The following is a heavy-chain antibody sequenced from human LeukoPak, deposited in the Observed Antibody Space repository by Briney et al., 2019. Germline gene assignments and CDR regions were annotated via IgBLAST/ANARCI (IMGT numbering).Heavy chain of an antibody. J-gene: IGHJ4*02. Sequence: AASVRVSCKASGYTFTSYYMHWVRQAPGQGLEWMGLINPSGSNTNYAQKFRGRVTMTRDTSTSTVYMDLSSLRSEDTAMYFCAREESGGYFDYWGQGILVTVSS. CDR1: GYTFTSYY. CDR3: AREESGGYFDY. CDR2: INPSGSNT. V-gene: IGHV1-46*01. D-gene: IGHD2-8*02.